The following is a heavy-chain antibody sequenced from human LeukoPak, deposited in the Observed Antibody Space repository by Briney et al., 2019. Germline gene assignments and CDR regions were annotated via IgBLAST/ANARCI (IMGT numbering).Heavy chain of an antibody. J-gene: IGHJ4*02. D-gene: IGHD3-9*01. V-gene: IGHV3-7*01. Sequence: GGSLRLSCAASGFSFSSYWMSLVRQAPGKGLEWVATMKRDGSEKYYVDSVKGRFTISRDNAKNSLFLQMNSLRAEDTAVYYCARGATIFTIDYWGQGTLVIVSS. CDR1: GFSFSSYW. CDR3: ARGATIFTIDY. CDR2: MKRDGSEK.